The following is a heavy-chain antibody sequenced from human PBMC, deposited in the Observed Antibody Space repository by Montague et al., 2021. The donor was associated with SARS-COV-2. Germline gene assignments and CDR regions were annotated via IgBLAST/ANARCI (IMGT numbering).Heavy chain of an antibody. CDR3: ARERDWANHFDP. V-gene: IGHV4-59*02. CDR2: ILYTGSS. Sequence: SETLSLTCTVSGDSVDSDCWSWVRQPPGGRLEWIGYILYTGSSKYNHSLKSRASISADASKNSLSLILDSVTAADTAVDYCARERDWANHFDPWGQGTLATVSP. D-gene: IGHD3/OR15-3a*01. CDR1: GDSVDSDC. J-gene: IGHJ5*02.